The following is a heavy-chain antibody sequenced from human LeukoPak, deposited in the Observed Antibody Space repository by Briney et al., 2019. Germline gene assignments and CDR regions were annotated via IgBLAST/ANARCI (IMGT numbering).Heavy chain of an antibody. D-gene: IGHD2-2*01. Sequence: PGASVKVSCKASGYTFTSYGISWVRQAPGQGLEWMGWISAYNGNTNYAQKLQGRVTMTTDTSTSTAYMELRSLRSDDTAVYYCAREHCSSTSCYFWFDLWGQGTLVTVSS. CDR1: GYTFTSYG. V-gene: IGHV1-18*01. CDR2: ISAYNGNT. CDR3: AREHCSSTSCYFWFDL. J-gene: IGHJ5*02.